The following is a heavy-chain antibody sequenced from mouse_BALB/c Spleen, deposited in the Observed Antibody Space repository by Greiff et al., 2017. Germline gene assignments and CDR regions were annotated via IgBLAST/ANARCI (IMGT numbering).Heavy chain of an antibody. CDR2: ISSGGSYT. Sequence: EVKLVESGGGLVKPGGSLKLSCAASGFTFSSYTMSWVRQTPEKRLEWVATISSGGSYTYYPDSVKGRFTISRDNAKNTLYLQMSSLKSEDTAMYYCTRDTVVAGDWYFDVWGAGTTVTVSS. CDR3: TRDTVVAGDWYFDV. V-gene: IGHV5-6-4*01. J-gene: IGHJ1*01. D-gene: IGHD1-1*01. CDR1: GFTFSSYT.